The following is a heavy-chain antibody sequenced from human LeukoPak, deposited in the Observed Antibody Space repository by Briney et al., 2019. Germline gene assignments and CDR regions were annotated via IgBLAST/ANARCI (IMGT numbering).Heavy chain of an antibody. J-gene: IGHJ4*02. Sequence: GGSLRLSCAAYGFTVNSNYISWVRQAPCKGLEWFSIIYSGGSTYYADSVKGRFTISIDNSKNTLYLQMNSLRAEDTAVYFCVRVGYSYGYGDWNHFDYWGQGTLVTVSS. V-gene: IGHV3-66*02. CDR3: VRVGYSYGYGDWNHFDY. D-gene: IGHD5-18*01. CDR1: GFTVNSNY. CDR2: IYSGGST.